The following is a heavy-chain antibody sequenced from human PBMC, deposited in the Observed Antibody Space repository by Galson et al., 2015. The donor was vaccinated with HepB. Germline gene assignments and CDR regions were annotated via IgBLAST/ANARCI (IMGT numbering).Heavy chain of an antibody. Sequence: SVKVSCKASGYTFTSYYMHWVRQAPGQGLEWMGIINPSGGSTSYAQKFQGRVTMTRDTSTSTVYMELSSLRSEDTAVYYCARGGRYSYGHGENWFDPWGQGTLVTVSS. J-gene: IGHJ5*02. CDR2: INPSGGST. V-gene: IGHV1-46*01. CDR3: ARGGRYSYGHGENWFDP. D-gene: IGHD5-18*01. CDR1: GYTFTSYY.